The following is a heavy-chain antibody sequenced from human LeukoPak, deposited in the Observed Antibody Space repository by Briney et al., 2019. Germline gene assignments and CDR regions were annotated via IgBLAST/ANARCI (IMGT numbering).Heavy chain of an antibody. CDR1: GGSISTYY. D-gene: IGHD5-18*01. CDR3: ARVRIQLSI. CDR2: IYYSGST. J-gene: IGHJ4*02. V-gene: IGHV4-59*01. Sequence: SETLSLTCTVSGGSISTYYWSWVRQPPGKGLEWIGHIYYSGSTNYNPSLKSRVTISVDTSKNQFSLKLSSVTAADTAVYYCARVRIQLSIWGQGTLVTVSS.